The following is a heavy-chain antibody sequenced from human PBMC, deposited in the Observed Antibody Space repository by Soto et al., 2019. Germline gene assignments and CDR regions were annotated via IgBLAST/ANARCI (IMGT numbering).Heavy chain of an antibody. CDR2: IYYSGST. J-gene: IGHJ4*02. CDR3: ARGAFGRSSWVNSDY. Sequence: SETLSLTCTVSGGSISSYYWSWIRQPPGKGLEWIGYIYYSGSTNYNPSLKSRVTISVDTSKNQFSLKLSSVTAADTAVYYCARGAFGRSSWVNSDYWGQGTLVTVSS. CDR1: GGSISSYY. D-gene: IGHD6-13*01. V-gene: IGHV4-59*01.